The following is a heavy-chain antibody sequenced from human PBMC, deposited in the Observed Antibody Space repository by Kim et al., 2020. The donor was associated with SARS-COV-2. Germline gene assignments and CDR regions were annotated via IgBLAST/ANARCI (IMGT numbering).Heavy chain of an antibody. J-gene: IGHJ3*02. CDR3: ARHESSMGAFDI. Sequence: YYTRARKSRVTISVDTAKNQFALKLSTVTAADTAVYYCARHESSMGAFDIWGQGTMVTVSS. V-gene: IGHV4-39*01. D-gene: IGHD6-6*01.